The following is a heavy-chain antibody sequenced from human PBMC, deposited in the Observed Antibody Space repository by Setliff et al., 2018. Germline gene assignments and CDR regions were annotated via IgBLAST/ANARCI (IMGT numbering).Heavy chain of an antibody. J-gene: IGHJ2*01. CDR3: ARAQVVFAISAPVWYFEL. V-gene: IGHV4-34*01. Sequence: TLSLTCVVYGGSFSGYQWSWIRQSPGKGLEWIGEINHSGSTNYNPSLKSRVSMSVEKSKNQFSLKLTSVTAADTAVYYCARAQVVFAISAPVWYFELWGRGTLVTVSS. CDR1: GGSFSGYQ. CDR2: INHSGST. D-gene: IGHD2-21*01.